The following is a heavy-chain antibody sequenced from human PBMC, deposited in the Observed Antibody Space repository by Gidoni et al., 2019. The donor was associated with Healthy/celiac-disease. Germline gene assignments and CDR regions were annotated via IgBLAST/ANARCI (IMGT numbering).Heavy chain of an antibody. J-gene: IGHJ4*02. CDR3: AKAFRTGYCTNGVCYPWPYCFDY. Sequence: EVQLLESGGGLVQPGGSLRLSCAASGFTFSSYAMRWVRQAPGKGLEWVSAISGSGGSTYYADSVKGRFTISRDNSKNTLYLQMNSLRAEDTAVYYCAKAFRTGYCTNGVCYPWPYCFDYWGQGTLVTVSS. D-gene: IGHD2-8*01. CDR2: ISGSGGST. CDR1: GFTFSSYA. V-gene: IGHV3-23*01.